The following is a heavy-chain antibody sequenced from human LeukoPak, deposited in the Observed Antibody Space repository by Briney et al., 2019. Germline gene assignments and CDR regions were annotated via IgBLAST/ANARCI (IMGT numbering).Heavy chain of an antibody. CDR1: GGSFSGYY. CDR3: ARAVPQGYYYMDV. J-gene: IGHJ6*03. D-gene: IGHD2-2*01. CDR2: INHSGST. Sequence: SETLSLTCAVYGGSFSGYYWSWVRQPPGKGLEGIGEINHSGSTTYNPSLKSRVTISVDTSKNQFSLKLSSVTAADTAVYSCARAVPQGYYYMDVWGKGTTVTVSS. V-gene: IGHV4-34*01.